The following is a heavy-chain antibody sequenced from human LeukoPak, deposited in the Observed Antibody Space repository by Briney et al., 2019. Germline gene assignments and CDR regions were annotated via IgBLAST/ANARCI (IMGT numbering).Heavy chain of an antibody. CDR3: ARISSGWSLGY. J-gene: IGHJ4*02. Sequence: ASVKVSCKASGYIFTNHAIHWVRQAPGQRLEWMGWINAGNGNTKYSQKFQGRVTITRDTSASTAYMELSSLRSEDTAVYYCARISSGWSLGYWGQGTLVTVSS. V-gene: IGHV1-3*01. D-gene: IGHD6-19*01. CDR2: INAGNGNT. CDR1: GYIFTNHA.